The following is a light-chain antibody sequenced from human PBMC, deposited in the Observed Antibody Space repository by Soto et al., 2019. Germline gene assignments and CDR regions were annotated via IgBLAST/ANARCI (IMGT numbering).Light chain of an antibody. Sequence: IGVTNSPGTLSLSPGEEATLSCRASQSVDSNYLAWYQQKPGQTPRLIIYGASGRADGIPHRFSGSGFGTDFTLTISKVEPEDFAVYYCQQYGTPRSVTFGQGTRLEI. V-gene: IGKV3-20*01. CDR2: GAS. J-gene: IGKJ5*01. CDR3: QQYGTPRSVT. CDR1: QSVDSNY.